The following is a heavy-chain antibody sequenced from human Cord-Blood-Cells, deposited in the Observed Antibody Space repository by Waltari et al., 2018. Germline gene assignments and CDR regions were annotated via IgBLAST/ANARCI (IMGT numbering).Heavy chain of an antibody. D-gene: IGHD4-17*01. Sequence: QRQESGPGLVKPSETLSRTCDVAGYSISSGYYGGGIRKEPGKGLEWMGSIYHSGSTYYNPSLKSRVTISVDTSKNQFSLKLRSVTAADTAVYYCARLDDYGDYYYYGMDVWGQGTTVTVSS. CDR1: GYSISSGYY. V-gene: IGHV4-38-2*01. CDR2: IYHSGST. CDR3: ARLDDYGDYYYYGMDV. J-gene: IGHJ6*02.